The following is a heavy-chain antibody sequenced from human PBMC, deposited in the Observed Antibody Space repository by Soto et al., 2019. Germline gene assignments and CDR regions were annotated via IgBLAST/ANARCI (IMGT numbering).Heavy chain of an antibody. J-gene: IGHJ6*02. D-gene: IGHD6-13*01. Sequence: QVQLVQSGAEVKKHGASVKVSCKASGYTFTSYGLSWVRQAPGQGVEWMGWINAYNGNTNYAQKLHGRDTMTTDTSTSTAYMERVSLRSADTDVYYCASVRDCSLWYGDDYYYGMDVCGQGTTGTVSS. CDR3: ASVRDCSLWYGDDYYYGMDV. CDR2: INAYNGNT. V-gene: IGHV1-18*01. CDR1: GYTFTSYG.